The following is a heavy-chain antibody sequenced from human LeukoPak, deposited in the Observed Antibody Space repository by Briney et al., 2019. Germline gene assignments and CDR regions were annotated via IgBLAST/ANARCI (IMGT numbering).Heavy chain of an antibody. CDR2: IYYSGST. CDR1: GGSISSSSYY. J-gene: IGHJ3*02. D-gene: IGHD3-22*01. CDR3: AREDDSSAFDI. V-gene: IGHV4-39*07. Sequence: WETLSLTCTVSGGSISSSSYYWGWIRQPPGKGLGWIGSIYYSGSTYYNPSLKSRVTISVDTSKNQFSLKLSSVTAADTAVYYCAREDDSSAFDIWGQGTMVTVSS.